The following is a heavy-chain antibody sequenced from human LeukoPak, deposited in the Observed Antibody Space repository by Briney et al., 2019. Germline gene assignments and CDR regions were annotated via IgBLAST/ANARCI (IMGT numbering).Heavy chain of an antibody. CDR3: AREQRGVATIIDY. CDR2: IYYSGST. CDR1: GGSISSGGYY. J-gene: IGHJ4*02. Sequence: SETLSLTGTVSGGSISSGGYYWSWIRQPPGKGLEWIGYIYYSGSTYYNPSLKSRVTISVDTSKNQFSLKLSSVTAADTAVYYCAREQRGVATIIDYWGQGTLVTVSS. D-gene: IGHD5-12*01. V-gene: IGHV4-30-4*01.